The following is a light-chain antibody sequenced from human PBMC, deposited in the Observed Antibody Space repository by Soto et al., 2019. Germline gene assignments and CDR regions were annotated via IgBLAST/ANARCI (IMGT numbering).Light chain of an antibody. CDR2: DAS. Sequence: DIQMTQSPSTLSASVGDRVTITCRASQSISSWLAWYQQKPGKAPKFLIYDASSLESGVPSRFSGSGSGTEFTLTISSLQPDDFATYHCQQYNSYPYNFGQGTKLEI. V-gene: IGKV1-5*01. CDR3: QQYNSYPYN. J-gene: IGKJ2*01. CDR1: QSISSW.